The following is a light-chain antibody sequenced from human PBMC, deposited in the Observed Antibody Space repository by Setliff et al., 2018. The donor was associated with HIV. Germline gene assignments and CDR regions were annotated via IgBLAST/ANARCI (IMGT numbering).Light chain of an antibody. J-gene: IGLJ2*01. CDR2: EVT. V-gene: IGLV2-14*01. CDR1: SSDVGDSDY. CDR3: FSYTSSFLMV. Sequence: QSVLTQPASVSGSPGQSITRSCTGTSSDVGDSDYVSWYQQHPGKAPKLMIYEVTNRPSGISDRFSGSKSGNTASLTISGLQTEDEADYYCFSYTSSFLMVFGGGTKVTVL.